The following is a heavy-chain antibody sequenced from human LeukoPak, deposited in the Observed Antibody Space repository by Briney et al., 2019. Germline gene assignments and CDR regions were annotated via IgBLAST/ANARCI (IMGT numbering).Heavy chain of an antibody. CDR1: GGSISSSSYY. V-gene: IGHV4-39*01. D-gene: IGHD3-22*01. CDR2: IYYSGST. Sequence: SQTLSLTCTVSGGSISSSSYYWGWIRQPPGKGLEWIGSIYYSGSTYYNPSLKSRVTISVDTSKNQFSLKLSSVTAADTAVYYCARRSYYDSSGIFDYWGQGTLVTVSS. CDR3: ARRSYYDSSGIFDY. J-gene: IGHJ4*02.